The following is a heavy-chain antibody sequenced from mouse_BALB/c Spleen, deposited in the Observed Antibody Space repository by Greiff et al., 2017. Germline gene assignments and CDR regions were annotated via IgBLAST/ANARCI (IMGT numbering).Heavy chain of an antibody. V-gene: IGHV3-2*02. J-gene: IGHJ2*01. D-gene: IGHD2-3*01. CDR3: ARLRLLPLYFDY. CDR1: GYSITSDYA. CDR2: ISYSGST. Sequence: EVQLQESGPGLVKPSQSLSLTCTVTGYSITSDYAWNWIRQFPGNKLEWMGYISYSGSTSYNPSLKSRISITRDTSKNQFFLQLNSVTTEDTATYYCARLRLLPLYFDYWGQGTTLTVSS.